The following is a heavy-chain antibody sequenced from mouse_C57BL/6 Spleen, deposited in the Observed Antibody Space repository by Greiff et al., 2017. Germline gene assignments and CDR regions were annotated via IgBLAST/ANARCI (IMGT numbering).Heavy chain of an antibody. CDR2: IDPETGGT. CDR1: GYTFTDYE. V-gene: IGHV1-15*01. D-gene: IGHD1-1*01. J-gene: IGHJ2*01. Sequence: VQLQESGAELVRPGASVTLSCKASGYTFTDYEMHWVKQTPVHGLEWIGAIDPETGGTAYNQKFKGKAILTADKPSSTAYMELRSLTSEDSAVYYCRGVRGYWGQGTTLTVSS. CDR3: RGVRGY.